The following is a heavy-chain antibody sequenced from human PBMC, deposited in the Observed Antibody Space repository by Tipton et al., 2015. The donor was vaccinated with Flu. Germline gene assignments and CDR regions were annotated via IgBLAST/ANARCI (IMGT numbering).Heavy chain of an antibody. V-gene: IGHV3-33*01. CDR2: IWYDGSNK. CDR3: AREGYSSSLDY. Sequence: SGFTFSSYGMHWVRQAPGKGLEWVAVIWYDGSNKYYADSVKGRFTISRDNSKNTLYLQMNSLRAEDPAVYYCAREGYSSSLDYWGQGTLVTVSS. J-gene: IGHJ4*02. CDR1: GFTFSSYG. D-gene: IGHD6-6*01.